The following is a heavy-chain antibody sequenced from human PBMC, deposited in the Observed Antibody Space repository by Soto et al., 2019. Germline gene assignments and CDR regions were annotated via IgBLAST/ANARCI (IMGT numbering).Heavy chain of an antibody. CDR1: GGNFSSYA. Sequence: QVQMVQSGAEVKKPGSSVKVSCTASGGNFSSYAISWVRQAPGQGLEWMGGSIPIFGTANYAQKFQGRVTITADKSTSTAYMELSSLRSEDTAGYYCARGDTMVRGGSYGMDVWGQGTKVTVSS. V-gene: IGHV1-69*06. D-gene: IGHD3-10*01. J-gene: IGHJ6*02. CDR2: SIPIFGTA. CDR3: ARGDTMVRGGSYGMDV.